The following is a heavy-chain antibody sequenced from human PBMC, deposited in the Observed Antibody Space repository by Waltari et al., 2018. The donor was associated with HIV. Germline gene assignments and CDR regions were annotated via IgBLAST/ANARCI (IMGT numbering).Heavy chain of an antibody. D-gene: IGHD2-2*01. CDR3: AKDQGFGQVPAATFDP. CDR2: ISGNGGST. J-gene: IGHJ5*02. Sequence: EVQLLESGGDLVQPGGSLRLSCAASGFTFSSYAMSWVRQTTGQGLEWVSAISGNGGSTYYADSVKGRFTSSRDNSKNTLYLQMNSLRAEDTALYYCAKDQGFGQVPAATFDPWGQGTLVTVSS. CDR1: GFTFSSYA. V-gene: IGHV3-23*01.